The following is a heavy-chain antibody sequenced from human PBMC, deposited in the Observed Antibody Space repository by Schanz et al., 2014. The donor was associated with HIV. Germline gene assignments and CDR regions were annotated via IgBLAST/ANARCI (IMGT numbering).Heavy chain of an antibody. D-gene: IGHD6-19*01. CDR3: AKTSYGWYFDY. J-gene: IGHJ4*02. V-gene: IGHV3-23*04. Sequence: EVQLVESGGGLVKPGGSLRLSCAASGFTFSSYSMNWVRQAPGKGLEWISAISDSGDTTYYADSVKGRFSISRDNSKNTLYLQMNSLKAEDTAIYYCAKTSYGWYFDYWGQGTLVTVSS. CDR2: ISDSGDTT. CDR1: GFTFSSYS.